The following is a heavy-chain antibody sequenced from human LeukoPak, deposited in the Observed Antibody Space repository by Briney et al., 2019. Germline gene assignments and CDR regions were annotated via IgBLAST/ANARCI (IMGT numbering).Heavy chain of an antibody. V-gene: IGHV3-73*01. CDR1: GFTFSGSA. CDR2: IRSKANSYAT. D-gene: IGHD2-8*01. CDR3: TRHVGGCTNGVCQSDY. J-gene: IGHJ4*02. Sequence: PGGSLRLSCAASGFTFSGSAMHWVRQASGKGLEWVGRIRSKANSYATAYAASVKGWFTISRDDSKNTAYLQMNSLKTEDTAVYYCTRHVGGCTNGVCQSDYWGQGTLVTVSS.